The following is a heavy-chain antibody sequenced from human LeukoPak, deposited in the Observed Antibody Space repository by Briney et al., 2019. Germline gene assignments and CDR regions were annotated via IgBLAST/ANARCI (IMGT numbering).Heavy chain of an antibody. CDR2: IYTSGST. CDR3: AREVSGDTMVREDAFDI. Sequence: SETLSLTCTVSGGSISSYYWSWIRQPAGKGLEWIGRIYTSGSTNYNPSLKSRVTMSVDTSKNQFSLKLSSVTAADTAVYYCAREVSGDTMVREDAFDIWGQGTMVTVSS. CDR1: GGSISSYY. J-gene: IGHJ3*02. V-gene: IGHV4-4*07. D-gene: IGHD3-10*01.